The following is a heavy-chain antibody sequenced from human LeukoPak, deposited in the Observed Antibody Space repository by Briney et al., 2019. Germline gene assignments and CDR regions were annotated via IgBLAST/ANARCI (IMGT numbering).Heavy chain of an antibody. CDR3: ASGQSVVWEIGVCDF. V-gene: IGHV3-33*01. D-gene: IGHD1-26*01. Sequence: GGSLRLSCAVSGVSFSGYAMHWVRQAPGKGLEWVGLIKYDASDEYYADSVKGRFTISRDDSRNTLYLQMTSLRAEDTAVYYCASGQSVVWEIGVCDFWGQGSLVTVAS. CDR1: GVSFSGYA. CDR2: IKYDASDE. J-gene: IGHJ4*02.